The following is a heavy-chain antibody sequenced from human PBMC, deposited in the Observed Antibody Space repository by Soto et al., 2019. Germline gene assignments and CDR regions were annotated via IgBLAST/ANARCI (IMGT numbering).Heavy chain of an antibody. J-gene: IGHJ6*02. Sequence: GGSLRLSCAASGFSFSSYAMSWVRQAPGKGLEWVSAISGSGGSTYYADSVKGRFTISRDNSKNTLYLQMNSLRAEDTAVYYCAKGIGRNYGMDVWGQGTTVTVSS. CDR1: GFSFSSYA. CDR2: ISGSGGST. CDR3: AKGIGRNYGMDV. V-gene: IGHV3-23*01.